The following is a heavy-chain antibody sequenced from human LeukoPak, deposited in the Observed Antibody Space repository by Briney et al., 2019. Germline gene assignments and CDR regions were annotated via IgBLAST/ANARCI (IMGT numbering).Heavy chain of an antibody. D-gene: IGHD6-19*01. CDR1: GGSISSSSYY. CDR2: IYYSGST. J-gene: IGHJ3*02. CDR3: ARRSVAVAGTSNDAFDI. Sequence: SETLSLTCTVSGGSISSSSYYWGWIRQPPGKGLEWIGSIYYSGSTYYNPSLKSRVTISVDTSKNRFSLKLSSVTAADTAVYYCARRSVAVAGTSNDAFDIWGQGTMVTVSS. V-gene: IGHV4-39*01.